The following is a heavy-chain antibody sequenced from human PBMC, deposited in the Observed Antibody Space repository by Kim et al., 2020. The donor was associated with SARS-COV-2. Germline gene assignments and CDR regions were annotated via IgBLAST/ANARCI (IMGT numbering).Heavy chain of an antibody. CDR3: ASPGIAAAGTGFSAFDI. Sequence: GGSLRLSCAASGFTFSSYWMHWVRQAPGKGLVWVSRINSDGSSTSYADSVKGRFTISRDNAKNTLYLQMNSLRAEDTAVYYCASPGIAAAGTGFSAFDIWGQGTMVTVSS. D-gene: IGHD6-13*01. CDR1: GFTFSSYW. V-gene: IGHV3-74*01. CDR2: INSDGSST. J-gene: IGHJ3*02.